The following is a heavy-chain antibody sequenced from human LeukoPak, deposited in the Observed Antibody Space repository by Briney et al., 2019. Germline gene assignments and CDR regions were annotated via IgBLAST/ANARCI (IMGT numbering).Heavy chain of an antibody. Sequence: PSETLSLTCTVSGDSISGYYWSWIRQPPGKGLECLGYIYTSGSTNYSPSLKSRVTISVDTSKNQFSLKLSSVTAADTAVYYCASTKGARGTYYFDYWGQGTLVTVSS. D-gene: IGHD1-1*01. CDR2: IYTSGST. CDR3: ASTKGARGTYYFDY. J-gene: IGHJ4*02. CDR1: GDSISGYY. V-gene: IGHV4-4*09.